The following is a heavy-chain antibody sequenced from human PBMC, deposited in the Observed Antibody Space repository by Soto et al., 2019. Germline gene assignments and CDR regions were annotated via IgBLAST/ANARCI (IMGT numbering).Heavy chain of an antibody. D-gene: IGHD2-15*01. CDR1: SDSISTGSVYY. CDR2: IYYSGNT. CDR3: ARLHSGPLWYFDL. J-gene: IGHJ2*01. Sequence: QLQLQESGPGLVKPSETLSLSCTVPSDSISTGSVYYWGWIRQPPGKGLEFIGSIYYSGNTYKNPSLKSRVAISVDTSKNQVSLQLTSVTVADTAVYYCARLHSGPLWYFDLWCRGTLVTVSS. V-gene: IGHV4-39*01.